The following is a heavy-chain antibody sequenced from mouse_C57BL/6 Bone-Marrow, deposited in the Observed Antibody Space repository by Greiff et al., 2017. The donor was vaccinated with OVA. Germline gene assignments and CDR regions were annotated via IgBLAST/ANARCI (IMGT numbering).Heavy chain of an antibody. CDR3: ARSPYYGSSY. CDR2: INPNNGGT. Sequence: EVQLQQSGPELVKPGASVKISCKASGYTFTDYYMNWVKQSHGKSLEWIGDINPNNGGTSYNQKFKGKATLTVDKSSSTAYMELRSLTSEDSAVYYCARSPYYGSSYWGQGTTLTVSS. J-gene: IGHJ2*01. V-gene: IGHV1-26*01. CDR1: GYTFTDYY. D-gene: IGHD1-1*01.